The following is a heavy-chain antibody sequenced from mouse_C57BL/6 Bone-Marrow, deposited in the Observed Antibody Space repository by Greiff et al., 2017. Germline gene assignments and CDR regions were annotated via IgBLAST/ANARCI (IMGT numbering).Heavy chain of an antibody. D-gene: IGHD2-3*01. J-gene: IGHJ3*01. CDR2: INPGSGGT. CDR1: GYAFTNYL. CDR3: AREDDGYYWFAY. Sequence: VKLQESGAELVRPGTSVKVSCKASGYAFTNYLIEWVKQRPGQGLEWIGVINPGSGGTHYNEKFKGKATLTADKSSSTAYMQLSSLTSEDSAVYFCAREDDGYYWFAYWGQGTLVTVSA. V-gene: IGHV1-54*01.